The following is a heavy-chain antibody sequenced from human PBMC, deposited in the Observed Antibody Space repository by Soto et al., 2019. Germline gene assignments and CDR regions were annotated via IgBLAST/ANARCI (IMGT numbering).Heavy chain of an antibody. CDR2: IYDGGRT. CDR1: GFSISTVDYW. D-gene: IGHD7-27*01. J-gene: IGHJ4*02. V-gene: IGHV4-30-4*01. CDR3: ARGPSGDKVDS. Sequence: PSETLSLTCTVSGFSISTVDYWWIWIRQSPDMGLEWIGHIYDGGRTYNNPSLESRVTMSVDTSKSQLSLTLSSVSAADTAVYYCARGPSGDKVDSWGQGTLVTVSS.